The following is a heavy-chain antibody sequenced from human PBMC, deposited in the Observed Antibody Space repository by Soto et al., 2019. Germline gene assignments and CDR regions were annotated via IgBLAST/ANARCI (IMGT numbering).Heavy chain of an antibody. CDR3: AKDRGGIAVAGTHYYYYYGMDV. CDR1: GFAFSSYA. Sequence: LRLSCAASGFAFSSYAMSWVRQAPGKGLEWVSAISGSGGSTYYADSVKGRFTISRDNSKNTLYLQMNSLRAEDTAVYYCAKDRGGIAVAGTHYYYYYGMDVWGQGTTVTVSS. CDR2: ISGSGGST. D-gene: IGHD6-19*01. J-gene: IGHJ6*02. V-gene: IGHV3-23*01.